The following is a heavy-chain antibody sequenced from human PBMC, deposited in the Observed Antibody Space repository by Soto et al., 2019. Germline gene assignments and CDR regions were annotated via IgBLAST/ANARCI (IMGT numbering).Heavy chain of an antibody. CDR1: GASISHYY. CDR3: TRGWDLGPLWD. Sequence: NPSETLSLTCTVSGASISHYYCNWIRQPPGKGLQWIGHMYYSGSTNHNPSLKSRVSIAEDTSKNQISLKLSSVTVADTAVYFCTRGWDLGPLWDWGQGILVT. V-gene: IGHV4-59*01. D-gene: IGHD1-26*01. J-gene: IGHJ4*02. CDR2: MYYSGST.